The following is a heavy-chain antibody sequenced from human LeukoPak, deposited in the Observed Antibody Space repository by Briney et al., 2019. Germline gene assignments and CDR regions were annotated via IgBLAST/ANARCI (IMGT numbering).Heavy chain of an antibody. CDR1: GGSISSYY. D-gene: IGHD3-22*01. CDR2: IYYSGST. Sequence: SETLSLTCTVSGGSISSYYWSWIRQPPGKGLEWIGYIYYSGSTNYNPSLKSRVTISVDTSKNQFSLKLSSVTAADTAVYYCARGIRSGYYLTNRCFDYWGQGTLVTVSS. V-gene: IGHV4-59*01. CDR3: ARGIRSGYYLTNRCFDY. J-gene: IGHJ4*02.